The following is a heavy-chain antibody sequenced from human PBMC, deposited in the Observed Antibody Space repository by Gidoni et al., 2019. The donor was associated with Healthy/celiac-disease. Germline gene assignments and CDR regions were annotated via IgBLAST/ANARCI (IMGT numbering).Heavy chain of an antibody. CDR2: INHSGST. Sequence: QVQLQQWGAGLLKPSETLSLTCAVYGGSFSGYYRSWIRQPPGKGLEWIGEINHSGSTNYNPSLKSRVTISVDTSKNQFSLKLSSVTAADTAVYYCATTQAYSGYPGDYWGQGTLVTVSS. D-gene: IGHD5-12*01. V-gene: IGHV4-34*01. CDR3: ATTQAYSGYPGDY. J-gene: IGHJ4*02. CDR1: GGSFSGYY.